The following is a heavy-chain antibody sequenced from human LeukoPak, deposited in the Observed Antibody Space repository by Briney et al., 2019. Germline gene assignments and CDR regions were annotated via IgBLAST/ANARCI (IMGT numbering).Heavy chain of an antibody. J-gene: IGHJ4*02. V-gene: IGHV4-39*01. CDR3: ASRKQVQSGNGDY. CDR2: IYYSGST. Sequence: PSETLSLTCTVSGGSISSSSYYWGWIRQPPGKGLEWIGSIYYSGSTYYNPSLKSRVTISVDTSKNQFSLKLSSVTAADTAVYYCASRKQVQSGNGDYWGQGTLVTVSS. D-gene: IGHD4-23*01. CDR1: GGSISSSSYY.